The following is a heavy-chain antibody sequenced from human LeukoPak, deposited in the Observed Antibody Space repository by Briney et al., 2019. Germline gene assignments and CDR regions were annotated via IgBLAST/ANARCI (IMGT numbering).Heavy chain of an antibody. Sequence: GGSLRLSCAASGFTFTNNFMSWVRQVPGKGLEWVANIKQDGSEKTYADSVRGRFTIFRDNAKDSVYLQMNSLRAEDSTIYYCAREGFYFFDFWGQGTLVTVSS. J-gene: IGHJ4*01. CDR3: AREGFYFFDF. CDR1: GFTFTNNF. V-gene: IGHV3-7*01. CDR2: IKQDGSEK.